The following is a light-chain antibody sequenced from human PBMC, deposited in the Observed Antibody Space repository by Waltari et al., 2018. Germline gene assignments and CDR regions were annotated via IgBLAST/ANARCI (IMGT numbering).Light chain of an antibody. Sequence: AIQMTQSPPSLSASVGDTVTITCRASQDLDNHLAWYQQKPGKAPKLLVYGTSILQTMVPSRFSGSGSGTTFALTISSLQPADSATYDCLQDRTGLTFGGGTKVEI. V-gene: IGKV1-6*02. CDR3: LQDRTGLT. CDR1: QDLDNH. CDR2: GTS. J-gene: IGKJ4*01.